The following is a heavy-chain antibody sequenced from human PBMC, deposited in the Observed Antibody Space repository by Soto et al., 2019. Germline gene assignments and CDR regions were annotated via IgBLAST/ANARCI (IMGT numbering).Heavy chain of an antibody. J-gene: IGHJ6*03. CDR2: IWYDGSNK. CDR1: GFTFSSYG. Sequence: GGSLRLSCAASGFTFSSYGMHWVRQAPGKGLEWVAVIWYDGSNKYYADSVKGRFTISRDNSKNTLYLQMNSLRAEDTAVYYCAREPVSSYDILTGSPYYYYMDVWGKGTKVTVSS. V-gene: IGHV3-33*01. D-gene: IGHD3-9*01. CDR3: AREPVSSYDILTGSPYYYYMDV.